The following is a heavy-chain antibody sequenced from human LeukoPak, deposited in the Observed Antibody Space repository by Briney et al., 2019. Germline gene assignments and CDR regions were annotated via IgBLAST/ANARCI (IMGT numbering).Heavy chain of an antibody. CDR2: IKSKTDGGTT. CDR1: GFTFSNAW. V-gene: IGHV3-15*01. Sequence: GGPVRLSCTASGFTFSNAWMSWVRQAPGKGLEWVGRIKSKTDGGTTDYAAPVKGRFTISRYDSKNTLKLQMKRLKTKDTAVYFCTTDRGFGDLLSEYFHHWGQGTLVTVSS. J-gene: IGHJ1*01. D-gene: IGHD3-10*01. CDR3: TTDRGFGDLLSEYFHH.